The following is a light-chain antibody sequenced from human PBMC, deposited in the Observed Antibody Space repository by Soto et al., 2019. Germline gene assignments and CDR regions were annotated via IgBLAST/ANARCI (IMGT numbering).Light chain of an antibody. CDR2: DAS. CDR3: QQYNSYAT. Sequence: IQMTQSPSSLSASVGDRVTITCRASQSISVWLAWYQQKPGKAPKLLIYDASTLGSGVPSRFSGSGSGTEFTLTISSLQPDDFATYYCQQYNSYATFGQGTKVDI. CDR1: QSISVW. V-gene: IGKV1-5*01. J-gene: IGKJ1*01.